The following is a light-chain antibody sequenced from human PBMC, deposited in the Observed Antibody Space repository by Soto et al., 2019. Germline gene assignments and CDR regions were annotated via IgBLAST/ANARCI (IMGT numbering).Light chain of an antibody. CDR3: QQYGSSPIT. CDR2: GAS. Sequence: EIVMTQSPANKSVSPVKRAPLPCRASQSVAANYLAWYQQKPGQALRLLVYGASSRATGIPDRFSGSGSGTDFTLTISRLEPEDFAVYFCQQYGSSPITFGQGTRLEI. J-gene: IGKJ5*01. V-gene: IGKV3-20*01. CDR1: QSVAANY.